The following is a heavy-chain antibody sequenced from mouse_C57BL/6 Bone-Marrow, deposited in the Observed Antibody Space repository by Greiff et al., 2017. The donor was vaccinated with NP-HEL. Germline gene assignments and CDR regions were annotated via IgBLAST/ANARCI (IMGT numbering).Heavy chain of an antibody. Sequence: EVKLVESGGGLVQPGGSLKLSCAASGFTFSDYYMYWVRQTPEKRLEWVAYISNGGGSTYYPDTVKGRFTISRDNAKNTLYLQMSRLKSEDTAMYYCARQLRLRTWFAYWGQGTLVTVSA. CDR1: GFTFSDYY. D-gene: IGHD3-2*02. V-gene: IGHV5-12*01. CDR2: ISNGGGST. J-gene: IGHJ3*01. CDR3: ARQLRLRTWFAY.